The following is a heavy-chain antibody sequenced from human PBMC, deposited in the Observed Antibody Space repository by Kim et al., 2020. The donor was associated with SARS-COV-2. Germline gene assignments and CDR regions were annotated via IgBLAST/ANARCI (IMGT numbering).Heavy chain of an antibody. Sequence: DSVKGRFTIATDKSKNTLYLQMNNLRGEDTAVYYCAKGSGFDYYSGMGVWGQGTTVTVSS. J-gene: IGHJ6*02. D-gene: IGHD3-10*01. V-gene: IGHV3-23*01. CDR3: AKGSGFDYYSGMGV.